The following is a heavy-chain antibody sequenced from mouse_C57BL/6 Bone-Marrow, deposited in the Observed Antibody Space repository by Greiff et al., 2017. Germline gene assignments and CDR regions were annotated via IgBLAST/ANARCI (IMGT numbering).Heavy chain of an antibody. J-gene: IGHJ4*01. V-gene: IGHV5-6*01. CDR3: ARPTVYYAMDY. CDR2: ISSGGSYT. CDR1: GFTFSSYG. D-gene: IGHD1-1*01. Sequence: EVQLQESGGDLVKPGGSLKLSCAASGFTFSSYGMSWVRQTPDKRLEWVATISSGGSYTYYPDSMKGRFTISRDNAKNTLYLQMSSLKSEDTAMYYCARPTVYYAMDYWGQGTSVTVSS.